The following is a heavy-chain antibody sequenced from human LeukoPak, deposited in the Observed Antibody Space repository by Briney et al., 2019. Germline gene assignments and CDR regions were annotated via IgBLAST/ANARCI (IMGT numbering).Heavy chain of an antibody. Sequence: SETLSLTCTVPGGSISSYYWSWIRQPPGKGLEWIGYIYYSGTTNYNPSLKSRVTISVDTSKNQFSLKLSSVTAADTAVYYCARGVYIAAAQYAYWGQGTLVTVSS. CDR2: IYYSGTT. CDR1: GGSISSYY. CDR3: ARGVYIAAAQYAY. V-gene: IGHV4-59*01. J-gene: IGHJ4*02. D-gene: IGHD6-13*01.